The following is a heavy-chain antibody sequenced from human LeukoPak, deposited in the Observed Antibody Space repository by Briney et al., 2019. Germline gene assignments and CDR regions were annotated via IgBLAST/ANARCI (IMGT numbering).Heavy chain of an antibody. CDR1: GFTFSAYR. CDR3: ANDLRLGGTGPEN. V-gene: IGHV3-7*05. D-gene: IGHD7-27*01. J-gene: IGHJ4*02. Sequence: GGSLPVSCAASGFTFSAYRMSWVRQAPGKGLEWVADINQDGRETYHVDSMKGRFTISRDNAKNSLNLQMNSLRAEGTAVYFCANDLRLGGTGPENWGQATVVTSSS. CDR2: INQDGRET.